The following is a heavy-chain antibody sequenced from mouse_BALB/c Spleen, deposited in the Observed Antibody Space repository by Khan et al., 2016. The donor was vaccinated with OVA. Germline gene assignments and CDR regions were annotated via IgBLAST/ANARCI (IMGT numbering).Heavy chain of an antibody. Sequence: QVQLKQSGAELVRPGTSVKLSCKTSGYIFTSYWIHWVKQRSGQGLEWIGRIYPGTDNIYYNEKFKDKATLTADKSSSTAYMQLSSLKSEDSDVYFCAGDGAFYHFDHWGQGTILKVSS. CDR1: GYIFTSYW. V-gene: IGHV1S132*01. CDR2: IYPGTDNI. D-gene: IGHD2-1*01. CDR3: AGDGAFYHFDH. J-gene: IGHJ2*01.